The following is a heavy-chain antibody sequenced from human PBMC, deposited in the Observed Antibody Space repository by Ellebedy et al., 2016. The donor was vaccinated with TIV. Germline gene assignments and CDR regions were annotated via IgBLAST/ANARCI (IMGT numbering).Heavy chain of an antibody. J-gene: IGHJ4*02. D-gene: IGHD1-26*01. Sequence: GSLRLSCTVSGSSISDYYWTWIRQPPGKGLEWIGYIYYTIGSSNYSPSLKSRVTISVDTSKNQVSLKLSSGTAADTAVYYCASHIVVPTPGFEYWGQGALVTVSS. CDR1: GSSISDYY. CDR3: ASHIVVPTPGFEY. V-gene: IGHV4-59*08. CDR2: IYYTIGSS.